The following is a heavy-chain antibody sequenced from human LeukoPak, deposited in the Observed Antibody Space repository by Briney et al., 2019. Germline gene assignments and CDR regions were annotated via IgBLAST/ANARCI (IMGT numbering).Heavy chain of an antibody. Sequence: SQTLSPTRAVDAGSFSAYCWSWIRQPPGKGREWLGYNYYRGSTNYNPSLKTRVTISGDTYKDQFTLKLNSVAAADTAVYYCASAGDYYYGMDVWGQGTTVTVSS. CDR1: AGSFSAYC. J-gene: IGHJ6*02. CDR2: NYYRGST. V-gene: IGHV4-59*01. CDR3: ASAGDYYYGMDV. D-gene: IGHD7-27*01.